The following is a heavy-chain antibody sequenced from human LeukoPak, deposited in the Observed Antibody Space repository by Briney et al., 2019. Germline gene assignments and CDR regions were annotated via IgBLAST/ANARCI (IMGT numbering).Heavy chain of an antibody. CDR2: VYHTGHT. V-gene: IGHV4-59*01. Sequence: SETLSLTCTVSGGSMNNYYWSWIRQTPGKGLEWIAYVYHTGHTHYNPSLKSRVTISLDTSKNQFSLKLSSVTAADTAVYYCARDSGSYSDYWGQGTLVTVSS. J-gene: IGHJ4*02. CDR1: GGSMNNYY. CDR3: ARDSGSYSDY. D-gene: IGHD1-26*01.